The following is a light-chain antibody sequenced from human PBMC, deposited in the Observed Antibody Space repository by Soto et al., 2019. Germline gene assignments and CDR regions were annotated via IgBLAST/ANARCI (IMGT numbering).Light chain of an antibody. Sequence: QSVLTQPPSVSGAPGQRVTISCTGSSSNIGAGYDVHWYQQLPGTAPKLLLYGNSNRPSGVPDRFSGSKSGTSASLAITGLQAEDEADYDCQSYDSSLSVHVVFGGGTKGTVL. CDR1: SSNIGAGYD. J-gene: IGLJ2*01. CDR2: GNS. V-gene: IGLV1-40*01. CDR3: QSYDSSLSVHVV.